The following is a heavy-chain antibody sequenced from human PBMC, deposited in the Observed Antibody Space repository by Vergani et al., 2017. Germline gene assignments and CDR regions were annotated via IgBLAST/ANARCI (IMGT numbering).Heavy chain of an antibody. CDR3: AGDPLYSATCPFLLLDMDV. J-gene: IGHJ6*02. Sequence: QVQLQESGPGLVRPSQTLSLTCTVSGGSISSGSYYWSRFRQPAGKGLEWIGRFYTGGGTNYNPSLKSRVTISVDTSKNQFSLQLSAVTAADTAVYSWAGDPLYSATCPFLLLDMDVWGQGTAVTVSS. CDR1: GGSISSGSYY. CDR2: FYTGGGT. D-gene: IGHD6-13*01. V-gene: IGHV4-61*02.